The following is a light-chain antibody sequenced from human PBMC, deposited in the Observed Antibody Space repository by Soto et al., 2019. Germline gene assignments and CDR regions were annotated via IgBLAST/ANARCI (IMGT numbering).Light chain of an antibody. V-gene: IGKV3-11*01. CDR1: LSVSVY. Sequence: VVLTQSPATLSLSPGERVTLSCRTSLSVSVYLDWYQQKPGQAPRLLISDASNRATGIPARFSGSGSGTDFTLTISSLEPEDFAVYYCHQRQYWPPITFGQGTRLEIK. CDR2: DAS. CDR3: HQRQYWPPIT. J-gene: IGKJ5*01.